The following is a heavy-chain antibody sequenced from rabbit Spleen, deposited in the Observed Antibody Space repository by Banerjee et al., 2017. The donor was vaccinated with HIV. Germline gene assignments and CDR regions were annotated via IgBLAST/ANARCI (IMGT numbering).Heavy chain of an antibody. CDR3: ARDTGSSFSTYGMDL. Sequence: QEQLVESGGGLVQPGGSLKLSCKASGFDFSGYGMSWVRQAPGKGLEWIGYIDPLFGNTYYASWVNGRFTISSHNAQNTLYLQLNSLTAADTATYFCARDTGSSFSTYGMDLWGQGTLVTVS. CDR2: IDPLFGNT. CDR1: GFDFSGYG. D-gene: IGHD8-1*01. V-gene: IGHV1S47*01. J-gene: IGHJ3*01.